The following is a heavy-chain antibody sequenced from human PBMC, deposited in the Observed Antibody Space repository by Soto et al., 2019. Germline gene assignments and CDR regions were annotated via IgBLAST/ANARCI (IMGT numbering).Heavy chain of an antibody. CDR3: ARDGCSGGSCYFGCFDP. D-gene: IGHD2-15*01. CDR2: IYSGGST. Sequence: EVQLVESGGGLVQPGGSLRLSCAASGFTVSSNYMSWVRQAPGKGLEWVSVIYSGGSTYYADSVKGRFTISRDNYTNTLYLQMNSLRAEDTAVYYCARDGCSGGSCYFGCFDPWGQGTLVTVSS. J-gene: IGHJ5*02. CDR1: GFTVSSNY. V-gene: IGHV3-66*01.